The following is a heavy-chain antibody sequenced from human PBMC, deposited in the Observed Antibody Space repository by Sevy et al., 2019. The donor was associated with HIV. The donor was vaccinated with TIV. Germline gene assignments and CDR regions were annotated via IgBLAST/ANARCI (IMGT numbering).Heavy chain of an antibody. CDR2: IKQDGSEK. D-gene: IGHD3-16*02. CDR1: GFTFSTYR. Sequence: GGSLRLSCAASGFTFSTYRMTWVRQAPGKGLEWVANIKQDGSEKDYVDSVKGRFTISRDNAKKSLYLQLDSLRAEDTAVYYCARALADWRSFHYSVWGQGTLVTVSS. CDR3: ARALADWRSFHYSV. V-gene: IGHV3-7*01. J-gene: IGHJ1*01.